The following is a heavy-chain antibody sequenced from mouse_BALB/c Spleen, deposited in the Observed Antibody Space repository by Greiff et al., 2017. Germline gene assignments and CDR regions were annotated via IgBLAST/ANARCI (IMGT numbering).Heavy chain of an antibody. J-gene: IGHJ2*01. Sequence: EVQLQQSGGGLVQPGGSRKLSCAASGFTFSSFGMHWVRQAPEKGLEWVAYISSGSSTIYYADTVKGRFTISRDNPKNTLFLQMTSLRSEDTAMYYCARSQGTTVVATWYCDYWGQGTTLTVSS. CDR2: ISSGSSTI. CDR3: ARSQGTTVVATWYCDY. V-gene: IGHV5-17*02. CDR1: GFTFSSFG. D-gene: IGHD1-1*01.